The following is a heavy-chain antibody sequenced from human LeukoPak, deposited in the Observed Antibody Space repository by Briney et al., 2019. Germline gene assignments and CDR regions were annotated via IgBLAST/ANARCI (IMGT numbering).Heavy chain of an antibody. CDR3: ARGGGYCSSTSCYTGIIRGWFDP. Sequence: ASVNVSCKASGYTFTSYDINWVRQATGQGLEWMGWMNPNSGNTGYAQKFQGRVTMTRNTSISTAYMELSSLRSEDTAVYYCARGGGYCSSTSCYTGIIRGWFDPWGQGTLVTVSS. D-gene: IGHD2-2*02. CDR1: GYTFTSYD. J-gene: IGHJ5*02. V-gene: IGHV1-8*01. CDR2: MNPNSGNT.